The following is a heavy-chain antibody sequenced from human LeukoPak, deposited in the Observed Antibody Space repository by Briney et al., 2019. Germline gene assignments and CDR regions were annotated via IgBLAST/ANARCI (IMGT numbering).Heavy chain of an antibody. CDR1: GYTFTGYY. V-gene: IGHV1-2*02. CDR3: AREGGGYDSNYYYMDV. CDR2: INPNSGGT. D-gene: IGHD5-12*01. J-gene: IGHJ6*03. Sequence: ASVKVSCKASGYTFTGYYMHWVRQAPGQGLEWMGWINPNSGGTNYAQKFQGRVTMTRDTSISTAYMELSRLRSDDTAVYYCAREGGGYDSNYYYMDVWGKGTTVTISS.